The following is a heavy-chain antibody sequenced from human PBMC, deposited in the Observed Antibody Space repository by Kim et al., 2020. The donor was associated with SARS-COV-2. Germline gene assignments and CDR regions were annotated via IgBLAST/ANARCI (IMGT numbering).Heavy chain of an antibody. V-gene: IGHV1-2*04. Sequence: ASVKVSCKASGYTFTDYYLHWVRQAPGQGLEWMGWINPNSGDTNYAQNFQGWVTMTRDTPISTAYVELSRLRSDDTAVYYCARDEGTRGVITDYWGQGTL. D-gene: IGHD3-10*01. CDR3: ARDEGTRGVITDY. CDR1: GYTFTDYY. CDR2: INPNSGDT. J-gene: IGHJ4*02.